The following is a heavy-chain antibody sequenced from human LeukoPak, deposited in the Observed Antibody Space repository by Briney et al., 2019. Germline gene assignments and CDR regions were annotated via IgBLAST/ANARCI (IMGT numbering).Heavy chain of an antibody. V-gene: IGHV3-21*01. CDR2: IAGGGGYI. CDR1: GFSFSAYS. J-gene: IGHJ4*02. CDR3: ARFRLSNYEILTGYYYYFDY. Sequence: PGKSLRLSCAASGFSFSAYSMVWVRQVPGKGLEWVSSIAGGGGYIYYADSVKGRFTISRDNAKNSLYLQMNSLRAGDTAVYYCARFRLSNYEILTGYYYYFDYWGQGTLVTVSS. D-gene: IGHD3-9*01.